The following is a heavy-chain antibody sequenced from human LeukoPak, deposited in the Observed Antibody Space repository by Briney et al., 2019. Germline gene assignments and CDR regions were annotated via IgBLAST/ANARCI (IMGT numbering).Heavy chain of an antibody. J-gene: IGHJ5*02. CDR3: AKEPGPAITPANWFDP. D-gene: IGHD1-14*01. Sequence: PGGSLRLSCAGSGFTLSNSWMGWVRQAPGKGLEWVANINPSGSDKYYVDSAEGRFTVSKDNAKNSVYLQMNSLRAEDTAVYYCAKEPGPAITPANWFDPWGQGTLVTVSS. V-gene: IGHV3-7*03. CDR1: GFTLSNSW. CDR2: INPSGSDK.